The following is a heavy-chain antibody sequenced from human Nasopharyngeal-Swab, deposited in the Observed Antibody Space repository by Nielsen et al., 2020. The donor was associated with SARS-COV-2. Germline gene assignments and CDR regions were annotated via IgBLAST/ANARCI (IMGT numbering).Heavy chain of an antibody. J-gene: IGHJ4*02. Sequence: WIRQPPGKGLEWIGSLHYTGTIYYNPSLKSRVTISVDTSKTHFSLKLSSVTAADTAVYYCARGKQSSDYAFDYWGQGTLVTVSS. CDR3: ARGKQSSDYAFDY. V-gene: IGHV4-39*02. CDR2: LHYTGTI. D-gene: IGHD4-17*01.